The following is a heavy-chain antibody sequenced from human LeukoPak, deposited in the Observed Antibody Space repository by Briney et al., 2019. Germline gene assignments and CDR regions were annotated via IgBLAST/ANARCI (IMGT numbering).Heavy chain of an antibody. J-gene: IGHJ5*02. CDR1: GYTFTSYY. D-gene: IGHD6-19*01. CDR3: ASGYYSSGWPDDNWLDP. Sequence: ASVKVSCKASGYTFTSYYMHWVRQAPGQGLEWMGIINPSGGSTSYAQKFQGRVTMTRDTSTSTVYMELSSLRSEDTAVYYCASGYYSSGWPDDNWLDPWGQGTLVTVSS. V-gene: IGHV1-46*01. CDR2: INPSGGST.